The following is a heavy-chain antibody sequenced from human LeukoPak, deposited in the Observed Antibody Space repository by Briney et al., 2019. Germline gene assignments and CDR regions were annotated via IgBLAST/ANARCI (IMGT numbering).Heavy chain of an antibody. J-gene: IGHJ4*02. D-gene: IGHD6-13*01. CDR2: IYTSGST. CDR3: ARGAAGPKVAPFDY. CDR1: GGSISSYY. Sequence: SETLSLTCTVSGGSISSYYWSWIRQPAGKGLEWIGRIYTSGSTNYNPSLKSRVTMSVDTSKNQFSLKLSSVTAADTAVYYCARGAAGPKVAPFDYWGQGTLVTVSP. V-gene: IGHV4-4*07.